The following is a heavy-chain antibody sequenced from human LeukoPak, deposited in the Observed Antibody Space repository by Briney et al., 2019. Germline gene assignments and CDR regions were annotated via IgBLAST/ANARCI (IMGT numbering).Heavy chain of an antibody. CDR1: GFSFSGHW. CDR3: AYRDNFEY. V-gene: IGHV3-7*05. J-gene: IGHJ4*02. Sequence: GGSLRLSCAASGFSFSGHWMNWVRQPPGKGLEWVANIKADGSEKYYVDSVKGRFTISRDDAKRTVDLQMDNLRAEDTAIYYCAYRDNFEYWGQGALVTVSS. CDR2: IKADGSEK. D-gene: IGHD1-26*01.